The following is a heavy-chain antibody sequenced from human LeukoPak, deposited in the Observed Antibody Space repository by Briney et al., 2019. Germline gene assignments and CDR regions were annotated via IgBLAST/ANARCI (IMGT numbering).Heavy chain of an antibody. D-gene: IGHD5-12*01. CDR1: GGSISSSSYY. CDR3: ARLLRGYSGYVPYWYFDL. J-gene: IGHJ2*01. V-gene: IGHV4-39*07. CDR2: IYYSGST. Sequence: SETLSLTCTVSGGSISSSSYYWGWIRQPPGKGLEWIGSIYYSGSTNYNPSLKSRVTISVDTSKNQFSLKLSSVTAADTAVYYCARLLRGYSGYVPYWYFDLWGRGTLVTVSS.